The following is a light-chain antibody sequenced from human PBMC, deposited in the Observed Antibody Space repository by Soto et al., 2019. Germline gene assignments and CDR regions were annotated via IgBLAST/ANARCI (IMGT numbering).Light chain of an antibody. Sequence: EIVMTQSPATLSVSPGERATLSCRASQSVSSNLAWYQQKPGQAPRLLIYGASTRATGIPARFNGSGSGTEFTLTISSLQSEDFAVYYCQQYHNWPWTLGQGTKVDIK. CDR3: QQYHNWPWT. CDR2: GAS. CDR1: QSVSSN. J-gene: IGKJ1*01. V-gene: IGKV3-15*01.